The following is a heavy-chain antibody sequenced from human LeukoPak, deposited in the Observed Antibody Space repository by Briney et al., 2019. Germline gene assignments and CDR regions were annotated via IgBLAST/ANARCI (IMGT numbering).Heavy chain of an antibody. CDR2: ISSSSSYI. CDR1: GFTFSSYA. V-gene: IGHV3-21*01. D-gene: IGHD2-2*01. CDR3: ARNPWGDVVVVPAAIADY. Sequence: GGSLRLSCAASGFTFSSYAMSWVRQAPGKGLEWVSSISSSSSYIYYADSLKGRFTISRDNAKNSLYLQMNSLRAEDTAVYYCARNPWGDVVVVPAAIADYWGQGTLVTVSS. J-gene: IGHJ4*02.